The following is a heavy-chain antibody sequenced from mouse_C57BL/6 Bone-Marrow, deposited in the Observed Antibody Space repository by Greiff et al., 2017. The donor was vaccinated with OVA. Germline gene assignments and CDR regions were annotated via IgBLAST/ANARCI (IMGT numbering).Heavy chain of an antibody. CDR2: LDPSDSYT. V-gene: IGHV1-69*01. D-gene: IGHD1-1*01. J-gene: IGHJ2*01. CDR1: GYTFTSYW. Sequence: QVQLQQPGAELVMPGASVKLSCKASGYTFTSYWMHWVKQRPGQGLEWIGELDPSDSYTNYNQKFKGKSTLTVDKSSSTAYMQLSSLASEDSSVYYCARGYYGSSYYFDYWGQGTTLTVSS. CDR3: ARGYYGSSYYFDY.